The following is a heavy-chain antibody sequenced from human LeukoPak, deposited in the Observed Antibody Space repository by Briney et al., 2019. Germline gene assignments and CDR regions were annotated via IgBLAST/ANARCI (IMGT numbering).Heavy chain of an antibody. CDR1: GGTFSSYA. CDR3: SKDGVYDIVTGYEQRSFYCDY. V-gene: IGHV1-69*05. D-gene: IGHD3-9*01. J-gene: IGHJ4*02. CDR2: IIPLFGTA. Sequence: SVKVTCKASGGTFSSYAISWVRQAPGQGREWMGGIIPLFGTANYEQKLQGRVTITTDKSTSTAYMKLSTLTSEDTAVYYCSKDGVYDIVTGYEQRSFYCDYWGERTLVTVSS.